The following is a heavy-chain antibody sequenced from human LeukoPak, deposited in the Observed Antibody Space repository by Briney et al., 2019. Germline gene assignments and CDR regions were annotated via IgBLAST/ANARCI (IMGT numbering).Heavy chain of an antibody. Sequence: GGSLRLSCTATGFTFGDYALSWFRQAPGKGLEWVTFIRSKAYGGTTEYAASVKGRFIISRDDSKSIAYLQMNSLKTEDTAVYYCTRFDGSGSYGYFDYWGQGTLVTVSS. J-gene: IGHJ4*02. CDR1: GFTFGDYA. CDR3: TRFDGSGSYGYFDY. V-gene: IGHV3-49*03. D-gene: IGHD3-10*01. CDR2: IRSKAYGGTT.